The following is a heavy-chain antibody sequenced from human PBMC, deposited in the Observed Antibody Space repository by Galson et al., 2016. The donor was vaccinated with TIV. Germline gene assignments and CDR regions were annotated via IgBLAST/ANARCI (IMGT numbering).Heavy chain of an antibody. J-gene: IGHJ4*02. V-gene: IGHV5-51*01. CDR3: ARPGCGADCYSGVGK. CDR1: GNTFINSW. D-gene: IGHD2-21*01. CDR2: IYFDDSET. Sequence: QSGAEVKKSGESLKISCKTSGNTFINSWIAWVRQMPGKGLECMGVIYFDDSETIYSSSFEGHVTISVDKSINTAYLHWNRLKASDSAMYYCARPGCGADCYSGVGKWGQGTLVTVAS.